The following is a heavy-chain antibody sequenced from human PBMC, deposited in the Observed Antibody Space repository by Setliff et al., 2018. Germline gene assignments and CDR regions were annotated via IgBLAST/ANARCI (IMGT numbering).Heavy chain of an antibody. CDR3: ARTPRGGNSAFDI. J-gene: IGHJ3*02. CDR1: GGSISTYY. CDR2: VYYSGTA. Sequence: SETLSLTCTVSGGSISTYYWSWIRQPPGKGLEYIGYVYYSGTANYGPSLKSRVIISIDKFSHQFSLRLTSVTAADTAVYYCARTPRGGNSAFDIWCQGTMVTVSS. V-gene: IGHV4-59*12. D-gene: IGHD2-21*02.